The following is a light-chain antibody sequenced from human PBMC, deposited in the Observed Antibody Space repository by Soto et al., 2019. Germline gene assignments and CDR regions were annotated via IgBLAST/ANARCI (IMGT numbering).Light chain of an antibody. J-gene: IGLJ1*01. V-gene: IGLV1-51*01. CDR1: SSNIGNNF. CDR2: DNN. Sequence: QSVLTQPPSVSAAPGQKVTISCSGSSSNIGNNFVSWYQQLPGTAPKLLIYDNNKRPSGIPDRFSGSKSGTSATLGITGLQTGDEADYYCGTWDSSLSAFVFGTGTKGTAL. CDR3: GTWDSSLSAFV.